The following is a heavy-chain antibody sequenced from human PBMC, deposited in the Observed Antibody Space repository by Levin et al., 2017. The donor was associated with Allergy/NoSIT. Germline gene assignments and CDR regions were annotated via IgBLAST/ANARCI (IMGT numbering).Heavy chain of an antibody. Sequence: SGPTLVKPTQTLTLTCTFSGFSLTTSGVGVGWFRQPPGKALEWLALIYWDDAERYSPSLTSRLTITKDTSKNQVVLTMTNMDPADSATYYCARRTWVYYGRSGSPLFDPWGQGTLVTVSS. CDR1: GFSLTTSGVG. CDR3: ARRTWVYYGRSGSPLFDP. J-gene: IGHJ5*02. V-gene: IGHV2-5*02. D-gene: IGHD3-22*01. CDR2: IYWDDAE.